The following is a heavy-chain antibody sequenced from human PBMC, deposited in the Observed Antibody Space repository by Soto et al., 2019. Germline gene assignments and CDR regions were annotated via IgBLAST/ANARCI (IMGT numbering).Heavy chain of an antibody. V-gene: IGHV4-38-2*01. J-gene: IGHJ6*02. CDR2: IYHSGST. CDR1: GYSISSGYY. Sequence: SETLSLTCAVSGYSISSGYYWGWLRQPPGKGLEWIGSIYHSGSTYYNPSLKSRVTISVDTSKNQFSLKLSSVTAADTAVYYCARGSGKYSSSWVYYYYYGMDVWGQGTTVT. D-gene: IGHD6-13*01. CDR3: ARGSGKYSSSWVYYYYYGMDV.